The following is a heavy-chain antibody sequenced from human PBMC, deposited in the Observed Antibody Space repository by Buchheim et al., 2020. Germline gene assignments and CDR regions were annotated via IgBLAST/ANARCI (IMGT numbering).Heavy chain of an antibody. D-gene: IGHD3-3*01. J-gene: IGHJ5*02. Sequence: QVQLVESGGGVVQPGRSLRLSCAASGFTFSSYGMHWVRQAPGKGLEWVAVIWYDGSNKYYADSVKGRFTISSDNSKNTLYLQMNSLRLEDTAVYYCVGGLLRSLEWLFVPWGQGT. CDR2: IWYDGSNK. V-gene: IGHV3-33*01. CDR1: GFTFSSYG. CDR3: VGGLLRSLEWLFVP.